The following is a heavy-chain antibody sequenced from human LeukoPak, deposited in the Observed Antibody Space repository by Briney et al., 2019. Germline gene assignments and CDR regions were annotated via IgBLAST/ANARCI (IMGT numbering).Heavy chain of an antibody. V-gene: IGHV1-69*13. J-gene: IGHJ6*02. CDR3: ARTNMPPLTIFGVNYGMDV. CDR1: GGTFSSYA. CDR2: IIPIFGTA. Sequence: GASVKVSCKASGGTFSSYAISWVRQAPGQGLEWMGGIIPIFGTANYAQKFQGRVTITADESTSTAYMELSSLRSEDTAVYYCARTNMPPLTIFGVNYGMDVWGQGTTVTVSS. D-gene: IGHD3-3*01.